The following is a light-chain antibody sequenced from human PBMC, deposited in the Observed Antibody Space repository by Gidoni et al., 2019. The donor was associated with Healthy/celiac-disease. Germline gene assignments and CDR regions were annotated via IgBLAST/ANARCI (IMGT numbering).Light chain of an antibody. V-gene: IGKV1-39*01. Sequence: DIQMTQSPSSLSASVGDRVTITCRASHSISRFLNWYQQKPGKAPKLLIYAASSLQSGVPSRFSGSGSGTDFTLTISSLQPEDFATYYCQQSYSTPQTFXQXTKVGIK. CDR3: QQSYSTPQT. CDR2: AAS. J-gene: IGKJ1*01. CDR1: HSISRF.